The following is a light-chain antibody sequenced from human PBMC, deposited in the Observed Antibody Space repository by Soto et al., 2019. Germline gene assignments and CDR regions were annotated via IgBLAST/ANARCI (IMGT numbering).Light chain of an antibody. J-gene: IGLJ1*01. CDR2: EVT. V-gene: IGLV2-18*02. CDR3: CSYTTSGTYV. Sequence: QSALTQPPSVSGSPGQSVAISCTGTSSDLGNYNRVSWYQQPPGTAPKLIIYEVTNRPSGVPDRFSGSKSGDTASLTISGLQAEDEADYFCCSYTTSGTYVFGTGT. CDR1: SSDLGNYNR.